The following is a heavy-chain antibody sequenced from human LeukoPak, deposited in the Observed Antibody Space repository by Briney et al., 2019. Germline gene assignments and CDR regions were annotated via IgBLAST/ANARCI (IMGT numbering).Heavy chain of an antibody. CDR2: IYYSGST. V-gene: IGHV4-59*01. D-gene: IGHD2-2*01. Sequence: PSETLSLTCTVSVGSISSYYWSWIRQPPGKGLEWIGYIYYSGSTNYNPSLKSRVTISVDTSKNQFSLKLSSVTAADTAVYYCARGDGYCSSTSCLLHFDYWGQGTLVTVSS. CDR1: VGSISSYY. CDR3: ARGDGYCSSTSCLLHFDY. J-gene: IGHJ4*02.